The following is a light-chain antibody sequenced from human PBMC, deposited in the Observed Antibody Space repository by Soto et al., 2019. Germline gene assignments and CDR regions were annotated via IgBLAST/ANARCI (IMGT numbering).Light chain of an antibody. CDR3: ASHTTTNTRV. V-gene: IGLV2-14*03. Sequence: QSVLTQPASVSGSPGQSIAISCTGTSSDVGAYDYVSWYQQHPDRAPRLVIYEVSKRPSGVSNRFSASKFGNTATLTISALQVEDEADYYCASHTTTNTRVFGTGTKLTVL. CDR2: EVS. CDR1: SSDVGAYDY. J-gene: IGLJ1*01.